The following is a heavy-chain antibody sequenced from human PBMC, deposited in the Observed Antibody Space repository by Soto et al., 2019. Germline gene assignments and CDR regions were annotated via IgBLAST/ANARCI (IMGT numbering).Heavy chain of an antibody. CDR2: ISGSGGSGRG. V-gene: IGHV3-23*01. Sequence: PGGSLRLSCVGSGFSFRKYAMNWVRQAPGKGLEWVSGISGSGGSGRGFYADPVKGRFTISRDNSKNTLYLEMNSLRAEDTAVYYCAKDLYVQPPSGWFDPWGQGTVVTVSS. CDR1: GFSFRKYA. D-gene: IGHD1-26*01. J-gene: IGHJ5*02. CDR3: AKDLYVQPPSGWFDP.